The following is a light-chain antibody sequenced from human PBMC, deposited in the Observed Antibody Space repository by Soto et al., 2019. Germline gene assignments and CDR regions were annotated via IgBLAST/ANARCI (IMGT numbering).Light chain of an antibody. V-gene: IGLV1-40*01. CDR3: QSYDSSLSGSGV. CDR1: SSNIGAGYD. Sequence: QSVLAQPPSVSGAPGQRVTISCTGSSSNIGAGYDVHWYQQLPGTGPKLLIYGNTNRPSGVPDRFSGSKSGTSASLAITGLQVEDEADYFCQSYDSSLSGSGVFGGGTQLTVL. J-gene: IGLJ2*01. CDR2: GNT.